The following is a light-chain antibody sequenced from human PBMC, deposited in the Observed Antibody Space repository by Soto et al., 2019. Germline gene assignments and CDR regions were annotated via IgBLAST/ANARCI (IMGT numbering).Light chain of an antibody. V-gene: IGLV2-23*02. CDR3: CSYAGSSTPHVV. Sequence: ALTQPASVSGSPGQSITISCTGTSSDVGSYNLVSWYQQHPGKAPKLMIYEVSKRPSGVSNRFSGSKSGNTASLTISGLQAEDEADYYCCSYAGSSTPHVVFGGGTKVTVL. J-gene: IGLJ2*01. CDR2: EVS. CDR1: SSDVGSYNL.